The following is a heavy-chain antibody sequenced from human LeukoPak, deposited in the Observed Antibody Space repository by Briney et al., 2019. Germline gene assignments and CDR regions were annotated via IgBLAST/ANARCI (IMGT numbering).Heavy chain of an antibody. CDR1: GYTLTELS. CDR3: ATSPLTTVTTFYAFDI. V-gene: IGHV1-24*01. Sequence: GASVKVSCKVSGYTLTELSMHWVRQAPGKGLEWMGGFDPEDGETIYAQKFQGRVTMTEDTSTDTAYMELSSLRSEYTAVYYCATSPLTTVTTFYAFDIWGQGTMVTVSS. J-gene: IGHJ3*02. CDR2: FDPEDGET. D-gene: IGHD4-17*01.